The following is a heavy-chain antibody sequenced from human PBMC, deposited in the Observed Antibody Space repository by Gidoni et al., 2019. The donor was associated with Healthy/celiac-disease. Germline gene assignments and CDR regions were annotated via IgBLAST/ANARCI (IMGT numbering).Heavy chain of an antibody. CDR1: GGSISSSY. V-gene: IGHV4-4*07. D-gene: IGHD2-15*01. Sequence: QVQLHESGPGLVQPSETLSLTCTLSGGSISSSYLSWIRQPAGKGLEWIGRIYTSGSTNYNPSRKSRVTMSVDTSKNQFSLKLSSVTAADTAVYYCARDGGYCSGGSCYPVALGYYYGMDVWGQGTTVTVSS. CDR2: IYTSGST. J-gene: IGHJ6*02. CDR3: ARDGGYCSGGSCYPVALGYYYGMDV.